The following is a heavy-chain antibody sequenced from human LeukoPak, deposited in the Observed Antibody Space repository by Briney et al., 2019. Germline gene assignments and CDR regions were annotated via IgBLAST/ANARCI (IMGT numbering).Heavy chain of an antibody. Sequence: SETLSLICTVSGGSISSGGYYWSWIRQHPGKGLEWIGYIYYSGSTYYNPSLKSRVTISVDTSKNQFSLKLSSVTAADTAVYYCARDTCSSTSCYVRWFDPWGQGTLVTVSS. CDR3: ARDTCSSTSCYVRWFDP. V-gene: IGHV4-31*03. CDR2: IYYSGST. CDR1: GGSISSGGYY. D-gene: IGHD2-2*01. J-gene: IGHJ5*02.